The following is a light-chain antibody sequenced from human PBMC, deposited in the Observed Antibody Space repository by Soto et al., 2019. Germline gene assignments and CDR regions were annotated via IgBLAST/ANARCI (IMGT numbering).Light chain of an antibody. Sequence: IEVTPNPSTLSASVGDRVTITFRASQSISSWLAWYQQKPGKAPKLLIYDASSLESGVPSRFSGSGSGTEFTLTISILQPDDAATYYGQHYHCYSEAFGQGTKV. CDR1: QSISSW. CDR2: DAS. J-gene: IGKJ1*01. CDR3: QHYHCYSEA. V-gene: IGKV1-5*01.